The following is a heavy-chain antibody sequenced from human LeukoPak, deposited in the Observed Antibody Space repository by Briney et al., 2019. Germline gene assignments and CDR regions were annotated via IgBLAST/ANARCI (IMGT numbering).Heavy chain of an antibody. CDR1: GFTFSSHS. D-gene: IGHD3-3*01. CDR2: ISSSSSYI. J-gene: IGHJ3*02. CDR3: ARDFTIFGVTDAFDI. Sequence: TGGSLRLSCAASGFTFSSHSINWVRQAPGKGLEWVSSISSSSSYIYYADSLKGRFTISRDNAKNSPYLQMNSLRAEDTAVYYCARDFTIFGVTDAFDIWGQGTMVTVSS. V-gene: IGHV3-21*01.